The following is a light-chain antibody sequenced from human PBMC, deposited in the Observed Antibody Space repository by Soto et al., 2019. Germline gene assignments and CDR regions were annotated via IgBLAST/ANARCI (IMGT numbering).Light chain of an antibody. J-gene: IGKJ2*01. V-gene: IGKV3-20*01. CDR3: QQYGSSYT. CDR2: GAS. CDR1: QSVSSSY. Sequence: ENILTQSPGTLSLSPGETATLSCRASQSVSSSYLAWYQQKPGQAPRLLIYGASNRATGIPDRFSGSGSGTDFTLIISRLEPEDFPVYYCQQYGSSYTFGQGTKLEIK.